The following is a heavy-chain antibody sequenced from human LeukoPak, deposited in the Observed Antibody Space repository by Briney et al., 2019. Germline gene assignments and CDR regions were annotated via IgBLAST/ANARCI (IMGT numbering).Heavy chain of an antibody. J-gene: IGHJ5*02. CDR1: GHSFTSYW. CDR2: IYPGNSDT. V-gene: IGHV5-51*01. Sequence: GEPLKISFKGLGHSFTSYWIGWVRQRPGRGLEWMGIIYPGNSDTRYSPSFQGQVIFSADKSIQTAYLQWSSLKASDTAMYYCARLGDYSSGWQYNWFDPWGQGTLVTVSS. CDR3: ARLGDYSSGWQYNWFDP. D-gene: IGHD6-19*01.